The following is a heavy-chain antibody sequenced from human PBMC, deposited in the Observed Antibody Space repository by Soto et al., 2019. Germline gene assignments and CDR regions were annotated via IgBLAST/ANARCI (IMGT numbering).Heavy chain of an antibody. V-gene: IGHV3-21*01. D-gene: IGHD2-2*02. Sequence: TGGSLRLSCAGSGFTFSSYSMNWVRQAPGKGLEWVSSISSSSSYIYYADSVKGRFTISRDNAKNSLYLQMNSLRAEDTAVYYCARYCSSTSCYTAFDYWGQGTLVTVSS. CDR2: ISSSSSYI. J-gene: IGHJ4*02. CDR3: ARYCSSTSCYTAFDY. CDR1: GFTFSSYS.